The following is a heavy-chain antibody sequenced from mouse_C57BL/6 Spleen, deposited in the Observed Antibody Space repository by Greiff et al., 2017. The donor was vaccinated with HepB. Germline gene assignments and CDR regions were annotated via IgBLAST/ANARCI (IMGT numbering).Heavy chain of an antibody. CDR1: GYTFTSYW. J-gene: IGHJ4*01. CDR2: IYPSDSET. D-gene: IGHD3-2*02. Sequence: VQLQQPGAELVRPGSSVKLSCKASGYTFTSYWMDWVKQRPGQGLEWIGNIYPSDSETHYNQKFKDKATLTVDKSSSTAYMQLSSLTSEDSAVYYCARRDSSGYYAMDYWGQGTSVTVSS. V-gene: IGHV1-61*01. CDR3: ARRDSSGYYAMDY.